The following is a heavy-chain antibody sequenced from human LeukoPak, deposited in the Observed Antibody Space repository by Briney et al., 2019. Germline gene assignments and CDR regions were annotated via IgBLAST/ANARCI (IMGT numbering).Heavy chain of an antibody. V-gene: IGHV1-69*05. Sequence: GASVKVSCKASGGTFSSYAISWVRQAPGQGLEWMGGIIPIFGTANYAQKFQGRVTITTDESTSTAYMELSSLRSEDTAVYYCASRPSNYYETWGQGTLVTVSS. CDR2: IIPIFGTA. CDR1: GGTFSSYA. CDR3: ASRPSNYYET. J-gene: IGHJ4*02. D-gene: IGHD3-3*01.